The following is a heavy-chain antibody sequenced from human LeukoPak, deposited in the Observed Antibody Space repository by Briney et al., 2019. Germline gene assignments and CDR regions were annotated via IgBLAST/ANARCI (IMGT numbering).Heavy chain of an antibody. V-gene: IGHV4-4*07. J-gene: IGHJ3*02. CDR2: IYISGST. D-gene: IGHD2-2*01. CDR1: GGSISSYY. CDR3: ARARYANAWYAFDI. Sequence: SETLSLTCTVSGGSISSYYWSWIRQPAGKGLEWIGRIYISGSTNYNPSLKSRVTMSVDTSKNQFSLKLSSVTAADTAVYYCARARYANAWYAFDIWGHGTMVTVSS.